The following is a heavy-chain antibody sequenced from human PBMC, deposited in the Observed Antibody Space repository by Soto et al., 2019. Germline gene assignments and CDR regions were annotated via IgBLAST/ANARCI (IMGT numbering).Heavy chain of an antibody. Sequence: AASVKVSCKASGYTLTSYYLHWVRQAPGQGPEWMGIINLSGGITNDAQKFQDRVTMTSDTSTSTVYMELSSLRSEDTAVYYCARGISTTRHYYYYGMDVWGQGTTVTVS. CDR2: INLSGGIT. D-gene: IGHD2-2*01. CDR3: ARGISTTRHYYYYGMDV. V-gene: IGHV1-46*01. CDR1: GYTLTSYY. J-gene: IGHJ6*02.